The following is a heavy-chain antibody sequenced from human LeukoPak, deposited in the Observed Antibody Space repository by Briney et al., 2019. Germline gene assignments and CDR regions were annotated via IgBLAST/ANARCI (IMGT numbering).Heavy chain of an antibody. V-gene: IGHV3-30*02. CDR1: GLKFRNYG. J-gene: IGHJ4*02. D-gene: IGHD2/OR15-2a*01. CDR3: ATDRNEGKYYDY. Sequence: GGSLRLSCVASGLKFRNYGMHWVRQAPGKGLEWLTFIWYDGSHQYYIDSVKGRFTVSRDNAKSTLYLQMDSLRAEDTAVYYCATDRNEGKYYDYWGQGTLVTVSS. CDR2: IWYDGSHQ.